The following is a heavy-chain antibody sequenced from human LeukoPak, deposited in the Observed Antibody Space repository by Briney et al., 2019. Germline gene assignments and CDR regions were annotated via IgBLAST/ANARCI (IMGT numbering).Heavy chain of an antibody. CDR1: GGSISSSSYY. J-gene: IGHJ4*02. D-gene: IGHD3-22*01. CDR2: IYYSGST. CDR3: ARSPIWYYDSSGYPVFDY. V-gene: IGHV4-39*07. Sequence: SETLSLTCTVSGGSISSSSYYWGWIRQSPGKGLEWIGSIYYSGSTYYNPSLKSRVTISVDTSKNQFSLKLSSVTAADTAVYYCARSPIWYYDSSGYPVFDYWGQGTLVTVSS.